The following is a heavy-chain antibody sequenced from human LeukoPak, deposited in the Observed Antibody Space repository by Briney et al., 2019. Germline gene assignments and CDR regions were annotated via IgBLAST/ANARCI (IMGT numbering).Heavy chain of an antibody. CDR3: VRDTTEYSYGPIDS. J-gene: IGHJ4*02. V-gene: IGHV3-30*15. Sequence: PGGSLRLSCAASGFTFSGYAIHWVRQAPGKGLEWVAVISYDGNNKYYADSVKGRFTISRDNSKNTLYLQMSSLRPEDTAVYYCVRDTTEYSYGPIDSWGQGTLVTVSS. CDR1: GFTFSGYA. D-gene: IGHD5-18*01. CDR2: ISYDGNNK.